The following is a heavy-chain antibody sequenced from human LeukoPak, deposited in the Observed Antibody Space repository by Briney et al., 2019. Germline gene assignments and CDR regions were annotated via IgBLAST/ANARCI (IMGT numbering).Heavy chain of an antibody. CDR3: ARGRFNSDF. V-gene: IGHV4-34*01. Sequence: PSETLSLTCAVYGGSVSGFYWSWIRQPPGKGLEWIGEIDDRGSTNNNPSLKSRITMSVDTSKNQFFLKLTSVTAADTAVYYCARGRFNSDFWGQGTLVTVSS. J-gene: IGHJ4*02. CDR2: IDDRGST. CDR1: GGSVSGFY.